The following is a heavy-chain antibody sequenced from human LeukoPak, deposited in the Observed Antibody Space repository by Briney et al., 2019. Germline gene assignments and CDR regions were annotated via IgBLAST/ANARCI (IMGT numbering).Heavy chain of an antibody. CDR3: AREKDDSSGYYYYYYGMDV. CDR1: GDSVSSNSAA. CDR2: TYYRSKWYN. D-gene: IGHD3-22*01. V-gene: IGHV6-1*01. Sequence: SQTLSLTCAISGDSVSSNSAAWNWIRQPPSRGLEWLGRTYYRSKWYNDYAVSVKSRITINPDTSKNQFSLQLNSVTPEDTAVYYCAREKDDSSGYYYYYYGMDVWGQGTTVTVSS. J-gene: IGHJ6*02.